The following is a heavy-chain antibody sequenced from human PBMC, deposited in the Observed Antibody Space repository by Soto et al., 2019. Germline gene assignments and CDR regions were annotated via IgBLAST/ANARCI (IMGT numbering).Heavy chain of an antibody. CDR1: GYTLTSHD. Sequence: VNGSGTAAGYTLTSHDINWVRQATGQAVEWMGWMNPNSGNTGYAQKFQGRFTMTRNTSISTAYMELSSLRSEDTAVYYCASGRRDSSSWYEIGPHFDYWGQATLLT. CDR3: ASGRRDSSSWYEIGPHFDY. V-gene: IGHV1-8*01. J-gene: IGHJ4*02. D-gene: IGHD6-13*01. CDR2: MNPNSGNT.